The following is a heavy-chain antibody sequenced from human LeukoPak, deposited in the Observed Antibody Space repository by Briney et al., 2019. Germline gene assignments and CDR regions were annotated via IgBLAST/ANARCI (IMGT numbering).Heavy chain of an antibody. V-gene: IGHV3-23*01. J-gene: IGHJ4*02. CDR3: AKTPNSDPGADYFDY. CDR2: ISGSGGST. Sequence: GGSLRLSCAASGFTFSSYAMSWVRQAPGKGLEWVSAISGSGGSTYYADSVKGRFTISRDNSKNTLYLQMNSLRAEDTAVYYCAKTPNSDPGADYFDYWGQGTLVTVSS. CDR1: GFTFSSYA. D-gene: IGHD1-7*01.